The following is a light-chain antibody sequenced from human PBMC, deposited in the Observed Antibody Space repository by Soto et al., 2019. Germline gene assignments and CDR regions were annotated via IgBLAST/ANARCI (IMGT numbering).Light chain of an antibody. CDR2: QNV. J-gene: IGLJ2*01. Sequence: SYELTQPPSVSVSPGQTASITCSGEKLGDKYACWYQQKPGQSPVLVIYQNVKRPSGIPERFSGSNSGNTATLTISGTQAMDEADYFCQAWDSSTAGVVFGGGTKPIVL. CDR3: QAWDSSTAGVV. CDR1: KLGDKY. V-gene: IGLV3-1*01.